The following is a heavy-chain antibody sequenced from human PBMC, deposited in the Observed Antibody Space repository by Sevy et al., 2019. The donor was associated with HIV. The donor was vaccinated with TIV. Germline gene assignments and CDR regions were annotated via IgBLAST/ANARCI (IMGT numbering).Heavy chain of an antibody. V-gene: IGHV7-4-1*02. CDR1: GYTFTNYA. CDR2: INTNTGNP. D-gene: IGHD6-19*01. CDR3: PRRLVPSPYGMDV. Sequence: ASVKVSCKASGYTFTNYAMNWVRQAPGQGLEWMGWINTNTGNPTYAQGFTGRFVFSLDTSVSTAYLQISSLKAEDTAVYYCPRRLVPSPYGMDVRGRGTTVTVSS. J-gene: IGHJ6*02.